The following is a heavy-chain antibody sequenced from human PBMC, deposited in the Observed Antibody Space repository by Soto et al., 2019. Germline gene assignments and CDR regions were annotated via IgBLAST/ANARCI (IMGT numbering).Heavy chain of an antibody. V-gene: IGHV1-2*06. Sequence: QVQLVQSGAEVKKPGASVRVSCKASGYRFTNYYIHWVRQAPGQGLEWMGRMNLDTGGTTYAQKSQGRVTMTRDTSISTAYMEVTNLKSDDTAIYYCAREGNFARRGYSFAFDLWGQGTLVTVSS. CDR3: AREGNFARRGYSFAFDL. D-gene: IGHD5-12*01. J-gene: IGHJ4*02. CDR1: GYRFTNYY. CDR2: MNLDTGGT.